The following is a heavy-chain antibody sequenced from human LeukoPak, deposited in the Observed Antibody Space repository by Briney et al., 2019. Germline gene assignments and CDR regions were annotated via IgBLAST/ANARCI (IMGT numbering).Heavy chain of an antibody. V-gene: IGHV1-69*13. J-gene: IGHJ3*02. CDR3: ARASDSSGPAGAFDI. CDR1: GGTFSSYA. CDR2: IIPIFGTA. Sequence: SVKVSCKASGGTFSSYAISWVRQAPGQGLEWMGGIIPIFGTANYAQKFQGRVTITADESTSTAYTELSSLRSEDTAVYYCARASDSSGPAGAFDIWGQGTMVTVSS. D-gene: IGHD3-22*01.